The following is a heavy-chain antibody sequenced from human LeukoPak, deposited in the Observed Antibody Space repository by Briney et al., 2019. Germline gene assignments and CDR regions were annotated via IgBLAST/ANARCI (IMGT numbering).Heavy chain of an antibody. J-gene: IGHJ6*02. V-gene: IGHV4-28*01. CDR1: GYSISSSNW. Sequence: SDTLSLTCAVSGYSISSSNWWGWIRQPPGKGLEWIGYIYYSGSTNYNPSLKSRVTISVDTSKNQFSLKLSSVTAADTAVYYCARRSGYYPPLGMDVWGQGTTVTVSS. D-gene: IGHD3-3*01. CDR3: ARRSGYYPPLGMDV. CDR2: IYYSGST.